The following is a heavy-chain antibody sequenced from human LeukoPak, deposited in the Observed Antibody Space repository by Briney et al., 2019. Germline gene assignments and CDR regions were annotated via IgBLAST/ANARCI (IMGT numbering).Heavy chain of an antibody. V-gene: IGHV3-23*01. Sequence: GGSLRLSCAASGFTFSIYAMSWVRQAPGKGLEWVSGISGSGGSTYYADSAKGRFTISRDNSRNTLYLQMNSLRAEDTAVYYCAKSHSSASNFDYWGQGTLVTVSS. CDR2: ISGSGGST. J-gene: IGHJ4*02. D-gene: IGHD6-6*01. CDR1: GFTFSIYA. CDR3: AKSHSSASNFDY.